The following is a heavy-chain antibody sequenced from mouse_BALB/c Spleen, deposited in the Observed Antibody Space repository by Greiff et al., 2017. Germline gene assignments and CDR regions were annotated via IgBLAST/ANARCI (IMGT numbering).Heavy chain of an antibody. Sequence: QVQLQQSGAELVRPGTSVKVSCKASGYAFTNYLIEWVKQRPGQGLEWIGVINPGSGGTNYNEKFKGKATLTADKSSSTAYMQLSSLTSDDSAVYFCARGGDYDGWFAYWGQGTLVTVSA. D-gene: IGHD2-4*01. J-gene: IGHJ3*01. CDR2: INPGSGGT. CDR3: ARGGDYDGWFAY. CDR1: GYAFTNYL. V-gene: IGHV1-54*01.